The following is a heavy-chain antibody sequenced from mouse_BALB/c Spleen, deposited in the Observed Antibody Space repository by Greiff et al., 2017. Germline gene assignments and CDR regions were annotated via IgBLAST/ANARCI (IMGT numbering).Heavy chain of an antibody. CDR1: GFTFSSYA. V-gene: IGHV5-6-5*01. D-gene: IGHD2-1*01. J-gene: IGHJ4*01. CDR3: ARGIYLDY. Sequence: EVQVVESGGGLVKPGGSLKLSCAASGFTFSSYAMSWVRQTPEKRLEWVASISSGGSTYYSDGVKGRFTISRDNARNILYLQMSSQRSEYTAMYYCARGIYLDYWGQGTSVTVSS. CDR2: ISSGGST.